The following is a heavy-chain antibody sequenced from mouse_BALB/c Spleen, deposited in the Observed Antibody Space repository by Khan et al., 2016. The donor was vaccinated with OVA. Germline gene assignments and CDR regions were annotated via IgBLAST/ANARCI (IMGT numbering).Heavy chain of an antibody. V-gene: IGHV9-3-1*01. CDR2: INTYTGEP. J-gene: IGHJ4*01. Sequence: QIQLVQSGPELKKPGETVKISCKASGYTFTNCGMNWVKQAPGKGLKWMGWINTYTGEPTYADDFKGRFAFSLETSASTAYLQINNHKNEDTATYFCARPPYFSYVMDYWGQGTSVTVSS. CDR3: ARPPYFSYVMDY. D-gene: IGHD2-10*01. CDR1: GYTFTNCG.